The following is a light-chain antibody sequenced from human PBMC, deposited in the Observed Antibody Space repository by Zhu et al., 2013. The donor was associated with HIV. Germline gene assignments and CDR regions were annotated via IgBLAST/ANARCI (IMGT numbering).Light chain of an antibody. CDR1: QSISSW. V-gene: IGKV1-5*03. Sequence: DIQMTQSPSTLSASVGDRVTITCRASQSISSWLAWYQQKPGKAPKLLIYKASSLESGVPSRFSGSGSGTEFTLTISSLQPDDFATYYRQQGDSFPTTFGPGTKVDIK. J-gene: IGKJ3*01. CDR3: QQGDSFPTT. CDR2: KAS.